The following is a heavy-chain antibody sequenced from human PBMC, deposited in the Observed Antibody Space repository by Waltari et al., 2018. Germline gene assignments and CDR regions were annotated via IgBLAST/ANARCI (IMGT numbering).Heavy chain of an antibody. J-gene: IGHJ3*01. V-gene: IGHV5-51*01. Sequence: EVKLIQSGAEVKKSVESLRISCEGSGYVFRDYWIAWVRQTPGKGLEWMAVIVPGDSDTKYSRSLQGQVTVSAEQTTRSTPVEWKSLKTADTAIYFCGRVMYNGALRAGHLNVWGQGKVVSVSS. D-gene: IGHD1-26*01. CDR2: IVPGDSDT. CDR3: GRVMYNGALRAGHLNV. CDR1: GYVFRDYW.